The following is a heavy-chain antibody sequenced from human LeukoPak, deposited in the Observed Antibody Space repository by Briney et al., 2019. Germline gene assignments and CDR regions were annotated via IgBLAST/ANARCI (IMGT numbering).Heavy chain of an antibody. J-gene: IGHJ4*02. D-gene: IGHD3-9*01. CDR1: GGSISSGSYY. CDR2: IYTSGST. Sequence: SQTLSLTCTVSGGSISSGSYYWSWIRQPAGKGLEWIGRIYTSGSTNYNPSLKSRVTMSVDTSKNQFSLTLRSVTAADTAVYYCARERLQGDDSEYWGQGTLVTVSS. CDR3: ARERLQGDDSEY. V-gene: IGHV4-61*02.